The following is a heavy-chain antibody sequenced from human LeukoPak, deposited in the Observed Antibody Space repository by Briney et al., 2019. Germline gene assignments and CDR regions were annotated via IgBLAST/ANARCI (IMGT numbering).Heavy chain of an antibody. Sequence: GRSLRLSCAASGLSFTSYNFHWVRQAPGKGLQWLGFISYDGNIKYEDSVKGRSTISRDNSKNTLYMQMNTLRAEDTAMYYCARDFVSDAKPHFDCWGQGTLVTVSS. CDR1: GLSFTSYN. J-gene: IGHJ4*02. CDR3: ARDFVSDAKPHFDC. V-gene: IGHV3-30*03. CDR2: ISYDGNIK. D-gene: IGHD2-2*01.